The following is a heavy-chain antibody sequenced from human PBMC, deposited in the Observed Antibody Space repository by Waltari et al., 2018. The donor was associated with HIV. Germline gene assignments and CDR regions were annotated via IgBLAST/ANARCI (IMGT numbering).Heavy chain of an antibody. CDR2: IEYDRSNK. J-gene: IGHJ4*02. Sequence: QVQLVESGGGMVQPGRSLRLSCAASGFTFSSYAIHWVRQAPGKGLEWVAVIEYDRSNKYYADSGKGRFTISRDNSKNTLYLQMNSLRAEDTAVYYCARGGYGWLPDGYWGQGTLVTVSS. CDR1: GFTFSSYA. V-gene: IGHV3-30-3*01. D-gene: IGHD5-18*01. CDR3: ARGGYGWLPDGY.